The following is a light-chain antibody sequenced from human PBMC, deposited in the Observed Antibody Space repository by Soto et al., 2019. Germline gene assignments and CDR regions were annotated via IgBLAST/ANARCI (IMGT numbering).Light chain of an antibody. Sequence: EIVMTQSPATLSVSPGERVTLSCRARQSVGSNLAWYRQKPGQVPTVLIYRASTRATGIPDRFSGSGSGTDFTLTISRVEPEDFAVYYCQQYGSSPLTFGGGTKVDIK. CDR1: QSVGSN. CDR3: QQYGSSPLT. V-gene: IGKV3-20*01. CDR2: RAS. J-gene: IGKJ4*01.